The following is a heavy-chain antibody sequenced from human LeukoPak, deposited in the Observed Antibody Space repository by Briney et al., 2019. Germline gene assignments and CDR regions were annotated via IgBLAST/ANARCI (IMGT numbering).Heavy chain of an antibody. V-gene: IGHV3-53*01. CDR2: IHRDDKT. J-gene: IGHJ3*02. Sequence: GGSLRLSCAASGFTVSSSFIYWVRRAPGKGLEWVSFIHRDDKTYYADSVKGRFTISRDNAKNSLYLQMNSLRAEDTAVYYCASHTGGAFDIWGQGTMVTVSS. CDR1: GFTVSSSF. CDR3: ASHTGGAFDI. D-gene: IGHD3-10*01.